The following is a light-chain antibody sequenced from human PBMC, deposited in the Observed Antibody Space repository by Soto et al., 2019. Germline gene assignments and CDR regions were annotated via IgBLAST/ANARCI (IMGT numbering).Light chain of an antibody. CDR2: DVS. Sequence: QSALTQPRLVSGSPGQSVTISCTGTSSDVGGYNYVSWYQQHPGKAPKLMIYDVSKRPSGVPDRFSGSKSGNTASLTISGLQAEDEADYYCCSYAGSVNVFGTGTKVTVL. CDR3: CSYAGSVNV. CDR1: SSDVGGYNY. J-gene: IGLJ1*01. V-gene: IGLV2-11*01.